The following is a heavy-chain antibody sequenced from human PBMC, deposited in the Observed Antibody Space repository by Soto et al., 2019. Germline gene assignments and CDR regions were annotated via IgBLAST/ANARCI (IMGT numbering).Heavy chain of an antibody. J-gene: IGHJ6*02. CDR3: AQNLDLGAHYYYGMDV. D-gene: IGHD5-12*01. CDR2: ISAYNGNT. Sequence: GASVKVSCKASGYTFTSYGISWVRQAPGQGLEWMGWISAYNGNTNYAQKLQGRVTMTTDTSTSTAYMELRSLRSDDTAVYYCAQNLDLGAHYYYGMDVWGQGTTVTVSS. V-gene: IGHV1-18*01. CDR1: GYTFTSYG.